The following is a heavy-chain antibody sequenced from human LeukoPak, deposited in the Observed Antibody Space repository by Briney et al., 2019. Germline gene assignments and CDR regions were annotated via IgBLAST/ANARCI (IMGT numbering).Heavy chain of an antibody. J-gene: IGHJ6*04. V-gene: IGHV3-74*01. Sequence: PGESLRLSCAASGFTFSSYWMHWVRQAPGKGLVWVSRINSDGSSTSYADSVKGRFTISRDNAKNTLYLQMNSLRAEDTVVYYCAREITMVRGVIPKNYGMDVWGKGTTVTVSS. CDR2: INSDGSST. CDR3: AREITMVRGVIPKNYGMDV. CDR1: GFTFSSYW. D-gene: IGHD3-10*01.